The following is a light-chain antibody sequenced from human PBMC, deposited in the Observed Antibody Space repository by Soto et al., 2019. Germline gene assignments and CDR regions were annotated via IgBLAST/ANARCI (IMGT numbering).Light chain of an antibody. CDR3: QQYHTTPNT. CDR1: QNLLFSSNNKNS. Sequence: DVVMTQSPETLAVSLGKRAAINCKSSQNLLFSSNNKNSLAWYQQKPGQPPKLLIYWASTRESGAPDRFSGSGSGRDFTLTISSLQAEDVAVYYCQQYHTTPNTFGQGTKLEIK. J-gene: IGKJ2*01. CDR2: WAS. V-gene: IGKV4-1*01.